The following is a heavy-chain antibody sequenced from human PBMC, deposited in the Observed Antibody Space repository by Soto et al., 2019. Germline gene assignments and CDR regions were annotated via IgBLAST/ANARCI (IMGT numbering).Heavy chain of an antibody. V-gene: IGHV4-34*01. CDR3: ARGSGRWLQLGYFDY. CDR2: INHSGST. J-gene: IGHJ4*02. CDR1: GGSFSGYY. D-gene: IGHD5-12*01. Sequence: QVQLQQWGAGLLKPSETLSLTCAVYGGSFSGYYWSWIRQPPGKGLEWNGEINHSGSTNYNPSLKSRVTISVDTSKNQFSLKLSSVTAADTAVYYCARGSGRWLQLGYFDYWGQGTLVTVSS.